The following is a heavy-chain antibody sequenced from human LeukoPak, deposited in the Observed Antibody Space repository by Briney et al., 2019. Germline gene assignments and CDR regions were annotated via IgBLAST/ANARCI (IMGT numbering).Heavy chain of an antibody. CDR1: GFTFSSYA. CDR3: AKIVAGEPYHYYGMDV. Sequence: VGSLRLSCAASGFTFSSYAMSWVRQAPGKGLEWVSVISGSGSSTYYADSVKGRFTISRDNSKKTLYLQMNSLRAEDTAVYYCAKIVAGEPYHYYGMDVWGQGTTVTVSS. D-gene: IGHD5-12*01. V-gene: IGHV3-23*01. CDR2: ISGSGSST. J-gene: IGHJ6*02.